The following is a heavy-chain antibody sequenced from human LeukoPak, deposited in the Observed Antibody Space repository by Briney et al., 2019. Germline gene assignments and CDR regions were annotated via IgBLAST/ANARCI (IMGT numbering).Heavy chain of an antibody. CDR3: ARDQEGFDY. CDR2: IYPRDGST. V-gene: IGHV1-46*01. Sequence: ASVKVSCKASGYTFTGYYMHWVRQAPGQGLEWMGMIYPRDGSTSYAQKFQGRVTVTRDTSTSTAHMELSGLRSEDTAVYYCARDQEGFDYWGQGTLVTVSS. J-gene: IGHJ4*02. CDR1: GYTFTGYY.